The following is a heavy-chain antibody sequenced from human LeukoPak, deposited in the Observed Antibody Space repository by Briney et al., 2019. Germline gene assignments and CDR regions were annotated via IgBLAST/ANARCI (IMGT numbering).Heavy chain of an antibody. V-gene: IGHV4-30-2*01. CDR3: AKNKLSSSQGWYFDL. D-gene: IGHD6-13*01. CDR1: GGSISSGGYS. J-gene: IGHJ2*01. CDR2: IYHSGST. Sequence: SETLSLTCTVSGGSISSGGYSWSWIRQPPEKGLEWIGYIYHSGSTYYNPSLKSRVTISVDRSKNQFSLKLSSVTAADTAVYYCAKNKLSSSQGWYFDLWGRGTLVTVSS.